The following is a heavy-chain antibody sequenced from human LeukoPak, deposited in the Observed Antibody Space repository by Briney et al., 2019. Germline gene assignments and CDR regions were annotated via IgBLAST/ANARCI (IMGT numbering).Heavy chain of an antibody. J-gene: IGHJ4*02. D-gene: IGHD5-24*01. Sequence: PSETLSLTXGVSGYSISSGYYWGWMRQPPGKGLEWIGSIYHSGSTDYNPSLKSRVTISVDTSKNQFSLKLNSVTAADTAVYYCARRRDGYNLGFFDYWGQGTLVTVSS. CDR2: IYHSGST. CDR3: ARRRDGYNLGFFDY. CDR1: GYSISSGYY. V-gene: IGHV4-38-2*01.